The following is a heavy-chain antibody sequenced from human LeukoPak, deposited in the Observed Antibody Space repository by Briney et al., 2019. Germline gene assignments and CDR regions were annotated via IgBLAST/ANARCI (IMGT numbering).Heavy chain of an antibody. CDR2: ISGSGGST. V-gene: IGHV3-23*01. J-gene: IGHJ4*02. Sequence: GGSLRLSCAATGFTSVNYAMSWVRQAPGKGLEWVSAISGSGGSTYYADSVKGRFTISRDNAKNTLYLQMNSLRAEDTAVYYCARANSGLYAFDYWGQGTLVTVSS. D-gene: IGHD6-19*01. CDR3: ARANSGLYAFDY. CDR1: GFTSVNYA.